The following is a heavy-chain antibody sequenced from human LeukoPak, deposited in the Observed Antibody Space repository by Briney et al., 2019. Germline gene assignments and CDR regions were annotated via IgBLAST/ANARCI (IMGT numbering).Heavy chain of an antibody. CDR2: ISAGGNS. V-gene: IGHV4-34*01. CDR3: ARGFRGDNFDY. Sequence: PSETLSLTCAVYGGSFSGYFWTWIRQSPGKGLEWIGEISAGGNSNENPSLKSRVPISVDTSKNQFSLKLSSVTAADTAVYFCARGFRGDNFDYWGQGTLVTVSS. J-gene: IGHJ4*02. D-gene: IGHD7-27*01. CDR1: GGSFSGYF.